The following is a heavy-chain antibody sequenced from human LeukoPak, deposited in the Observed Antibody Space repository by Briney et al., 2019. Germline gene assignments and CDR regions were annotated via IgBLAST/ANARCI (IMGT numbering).Heavy chain of an antibody. CDR2: TRNKANSYTT. D-gene: IGHD3-10*01. V-gene: IGHV3-72*01. CDR1: GFTFSDHY. J-gene: IGHJ4*02. Sequence: PGGSLRLSCAASGFTFSDHYMDWVRQAPGKGLAWVGRTRNKANSYTTEYAASVKGRFTISRDDSKNSLYLQMNSLKTEDTAVYYCARDSYYGSGSYDYWGQGTLVTVSS. CDR3: ARDSYYGSGSYDY.